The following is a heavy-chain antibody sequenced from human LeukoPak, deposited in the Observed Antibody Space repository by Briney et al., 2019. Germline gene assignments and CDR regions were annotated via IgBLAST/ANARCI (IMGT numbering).Heavy chain of an antibody. Sequence: SGTLSLTCTVSGGSISNSNYYWGWIRQPPGKGLEWIGNIYYSGSTYYNPSLRSRVTISVDTSKNQFSLKLSSVTAADTAVYYCARRYNWNSRRYFDLWGRGTLVTVSS. CDR1: GGSISNSNYY. D-gene: IGHD1-7*01. V-gene: IGHV4-39*01. CDR3: ARRYNWNSRRYFDL. CDR2: IYYSGST. J-gene: IGHJ2*01.